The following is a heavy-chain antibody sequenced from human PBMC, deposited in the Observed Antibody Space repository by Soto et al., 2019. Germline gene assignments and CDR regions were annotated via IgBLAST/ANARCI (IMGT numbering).Heavy chain of an antibody. D-gene: IGHD3-3*01. V-gene: IGHV4-34*01. Sequence: SETLSLTCAVYGGSFSGYFWSWIRQPPGKGLEWIGEINHSGSTNYNPSLKGRVTISIDTSENQFSLKLTSVTAADTAVYYCARGEWLPRSDYWGQGTQVTVS. CDR1: GGSFSGYF. J-gene: IGHJ4*02. CDR3: ARGEWLPRSDY. CDR2: INHSGST.